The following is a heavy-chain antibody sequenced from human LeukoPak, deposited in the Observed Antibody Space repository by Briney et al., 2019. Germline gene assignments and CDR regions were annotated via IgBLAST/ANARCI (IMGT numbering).Heavy chain of an antibody. CDR2: IKQDGSEK. CDR1: GFTFSSYW. V-gene: IGHV3-7*01. D-gene: IGHD3-3*01. Sequence: GGSLRLSCAASGFTFSSYWMSWVRQAPGKGLEWVANIKQDGSEKYYVDSVKGRFTISRDNAKNSLYLQMNSLRAEDTAVYYCARATRYYDFWSGYHNSLRFDPWGQGTLVTVSS. J-gene: IGHJ5*02. CDR3: ARATRYYDFWSGYHNSLRFDP.